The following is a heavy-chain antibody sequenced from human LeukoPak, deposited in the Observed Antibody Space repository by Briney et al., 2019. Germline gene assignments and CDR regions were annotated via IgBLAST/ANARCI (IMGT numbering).Heavy chain of an antibody. CDR1: GGSFSGYY. V-gene: IGHV4-59*10. Sequence: SETLSLTCAVYGGSFSGYYWRWVRQPAGKGLEWIGRIYTSGSTNYNPSLKRRVTISVDTSKNQFSLKLSSVTAADTAVYYCARDVLPSSSSWYQGYYYYYMDVWGKGTTVTISS. D-gene: IGHD6-13*01. CDR2: IYTSGST. CDR3: ARDVLPSSSSWYQGYYYYYMDV. J-gene: IGHJ6*03.